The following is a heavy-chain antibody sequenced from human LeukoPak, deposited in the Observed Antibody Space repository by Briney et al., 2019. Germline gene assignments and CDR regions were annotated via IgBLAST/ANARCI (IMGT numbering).Heavy chain of an antibody. CDR1: GGSINSHSYY. Sequence: PSETLSLTCTVSGGSINSHSYYWGWIRQPPGKGLEWIGSVYYDGTSYSNPSLKTRVGVFVDTSRDQFSQDLDFVTAADTALYYCVRHISTNTGYFDSCGQGTLVSVSS. CDR2: VYYDGTS. CDR3: VRHISTNTGYFDS. J-gene: IGHJ4*02. D-gene: IGHD5-24*01. V-gene: IGHV4-39*01.